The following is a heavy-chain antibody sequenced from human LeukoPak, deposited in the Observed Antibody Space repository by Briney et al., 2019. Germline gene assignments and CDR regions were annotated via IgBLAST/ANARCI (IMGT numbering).Heavy chain of an antibody. CDR1: GYTFTIYG. D-gene: IGHD1-26*01. CDR2: ISGFTGAT. V-gene: IGHV1-18*01. J-gene: IGHJ5*02. Sequence: ASVKVSCKASGYTFTIYGMSWVRQAPGQRLEWMGWISGFTGATNYAQKFQGRLSMTIDTSTNTTYMDLRTVTSDDTAIYYCARALPGAATAHNWFDPWGQGTLVTVSS. CDR3: ARALPGAATAHNWFDP.